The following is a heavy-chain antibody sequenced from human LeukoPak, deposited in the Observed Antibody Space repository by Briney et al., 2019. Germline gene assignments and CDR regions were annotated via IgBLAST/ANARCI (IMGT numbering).Heavy chain of an antibody. Sequence: GTSLRLSCVASGFTLGSCGMHWVRQAPGKGLEWVAVITYDGITTYSDDSVKGRFTISRDTSKSTLHLQMNNLRPEDTAVYFCVKEQGSGYYRTADYWGQGTLVTVSS. CDR1: GFTLGSCG. J-gene: IGHJ4*02. D-gene: IGHD3-10*01. CDR2: ITYDGITT. V-gene: IGHV3-30*18. CDR3: VKEQGSGYYRTADY.